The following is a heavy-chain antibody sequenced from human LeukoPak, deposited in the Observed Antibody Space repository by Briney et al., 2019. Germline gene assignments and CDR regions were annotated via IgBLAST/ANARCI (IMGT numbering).Heavy chain of an antibody. Sequence: SETLSLTCTVSGGSISSSSYYWGWIRQPPGKGLEWIGSIYYSGSTYYNPSLKSRVTISVDTSKYQFSLKLSSVTAADTAVYYCASPTGLYSSGRNEDYWGQGTLVTVSS. D-gene: IGHD6-19*01. CDR3: ASPTGLYSSGRNEDY. CDR2: IYYSGST. J-gene: IGHJ4*02. CDR1: GGSISSSSYY. V-gene: IGHV4-39*07.